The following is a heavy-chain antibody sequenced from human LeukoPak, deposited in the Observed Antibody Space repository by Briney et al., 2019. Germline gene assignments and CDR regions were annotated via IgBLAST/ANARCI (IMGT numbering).Heavy chain of an antibody. V-gene: IGHV3-23*01. D-gene: IGHD3-16*02. J-gene: IGHJ3*02. CDR1: GFTFSNYW. CDR3: AKSVMITFGGVIGAFDI. CDR2: ISGSGGST. Sequence: GGSLRLSCAASGFTFSNYWMHWVRQAPGKGLEWVSAISGSGGSTYYADSVKGRFTISRDNSKNTLYLQMNSLRAEDTAVYYCAKSVMITFGGVIGAFDIWGQGTMVTVSS.